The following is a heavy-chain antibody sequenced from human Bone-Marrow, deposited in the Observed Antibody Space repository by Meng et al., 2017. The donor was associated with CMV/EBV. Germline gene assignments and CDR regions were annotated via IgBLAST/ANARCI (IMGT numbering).Heavy chain of an antibody. CDR2: ISSSSSYI. Sequence: GGSLRLSCAASGFTFDDYAMHWVRQAPGKGLEWVSSISSSSSYIYYADSVKGRFTISRDNAKNSLYLQMNSLRAEDTAVYYCARDKYSSGWEVFRFDYWGQGTLVTVSS. J-gene: IGHJ4*02. V-gene: IGHV3-21*01. D-gene: IGHD6-19*01. CDR3: ARDKYSSGWEVFRFDY. CDR1: GFTFDDYA.